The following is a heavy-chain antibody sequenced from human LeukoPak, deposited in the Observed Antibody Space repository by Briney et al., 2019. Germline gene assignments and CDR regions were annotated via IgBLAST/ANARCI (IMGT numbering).Heavy chain of an antibody. J-gene: IGHJ3*02. CDR1: GVSFSGYY. D-gene: IGHD4-17*01. CDR3: AMTTVTTRGAFDI. CDR2: INHSGST. V-gene: IGHV4-34*01. Sequence: PSETLSLTCAVYGVSFSGYYWSWIRQPPGKGLEWIGEINHSGSTNYNPSLKSRVTISVDTSKNQFSLKLSSVTAADTAVYYCAMTTVTTRGAFDIWGQGTMVTVSS.